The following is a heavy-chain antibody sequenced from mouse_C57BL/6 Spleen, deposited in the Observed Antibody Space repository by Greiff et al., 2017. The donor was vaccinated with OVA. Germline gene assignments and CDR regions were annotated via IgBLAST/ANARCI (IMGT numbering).Heavy chain of an antibody. Sequence: EVHLVESGGGLVKPGGSLKLSCAASGFTFSDYGMHWVRQAPEKGLEWVAYISSGSSTIYYADTVKGRFTISRDNAKNTLFLQMTSLRSEDTAMYYCARKDYGSSYVDYAMDYWGQGTSVTVSS. CDR3: ARKDYGSSYVDYAMDY. CDR1: GFTFSDYG. V-gene: IGHV5-17*01. J-gene: IGHJ4*01. D-gene: IGHD1-1*01. CDR2: ISSGSSTI.